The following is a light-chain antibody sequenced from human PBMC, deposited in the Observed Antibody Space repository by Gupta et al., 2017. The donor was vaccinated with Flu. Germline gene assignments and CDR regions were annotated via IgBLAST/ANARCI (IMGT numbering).Light chain of an antibody. Sequence: DIHMTQSPSTVTPSVGDRVTITCRASPNIGSFLAWYQQKPGKAPNLLIYKASILQSGVPSRFSGGGSGTEFALTIGSLQPDDFAAYFCHHYNSFSDSFAQGTKLEIK. CDR3: HHYNSFSDS. CDR1: PNIGSF. J-gene: IGKJ2*03. V-gene: IGKV1-5*03. CDR2: KAS.